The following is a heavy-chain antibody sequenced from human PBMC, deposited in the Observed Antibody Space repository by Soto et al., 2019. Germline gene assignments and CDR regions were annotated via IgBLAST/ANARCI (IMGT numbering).Heavy chain of an antibody. CDR2: ISGSGGNT. Sequence: EVQLLESGGGLVQPGGSLRLSCAASGFTFSVFAMTWVRQAPGKGLEWVSVISGSGGNTYYADSVKGRFTISRDNSKNTLYLQMNSLRADDAAVYYCASSITISIYPPPGYWGQGTLVTVSS. CDR1: GFTFSVFA. V-gene: IGHV3-23*01. D-gene: IGHD3-3*01. J-gene: IGHJ4*02. CDR3: ASSITISIYPPPGY.